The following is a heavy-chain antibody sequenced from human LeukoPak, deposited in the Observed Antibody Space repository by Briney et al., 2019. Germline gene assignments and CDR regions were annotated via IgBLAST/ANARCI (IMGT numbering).Heavy chain of an antibody. V-gene: IGHV3-23*01. CDR3: VKDRPTWPIDY. D-gene: IGHD5-12*01. Sequence: GGSLSLSLAASGLTFSTYALSWFRQAQGKGREGVSAISSSGGNTYYADSVKGRFTISRDNSKNTLYLQMNSLRVEDTAIYYCVKDRPTWPIDYWGLGTQVTVSS. CDR1: GLTFSTYA. CDR2: ISSSGGNT. J-gene: IGHJ4*02.